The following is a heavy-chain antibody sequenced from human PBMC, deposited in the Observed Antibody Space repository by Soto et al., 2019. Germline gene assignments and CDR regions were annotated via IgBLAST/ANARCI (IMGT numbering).Heavy chain of an antibody. Sequence: PGGSLRLSCAASGFTFSSYAMSWVRQAPGKGLEWVSAISGSGGSTYYADSVKGRFTISRDNSKNTLYLQMNSLRAEDTAVYYGALDRDSSSSPFDYWGQRTLVTFSS. CDR1: GFTFSSYA. D-gene: IGHD6-6*01. J-gene: IGHJ4*02. CDR2: ISGSGGST. CDR3: ALDRDSSSSPFDY. V-gene: IGHV3-23*01.